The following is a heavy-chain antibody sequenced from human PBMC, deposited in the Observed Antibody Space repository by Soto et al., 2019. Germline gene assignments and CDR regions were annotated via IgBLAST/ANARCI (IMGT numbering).Heavy chain of an antibody. D-gene: IGHD5-12*01. Sequence: EVHLVESGGGLVQPGGSLRLSCAATGFSFSVSYMTWVRQAPGKGLEWVATIKEDGSEKYYADSVRGRFTISKDNAKRSLWLQMTSLRGEDTAVYYCARLGSGDYGGYVGNDNWGQGTLVTVSS. V-gene: IGHV3-7*05. CDR2: IKEDGSEK. J-gene: IGHJ4*02. CDR1: GFSFSVSY. CDR3: ARLGSGDYGGYVGNDN.